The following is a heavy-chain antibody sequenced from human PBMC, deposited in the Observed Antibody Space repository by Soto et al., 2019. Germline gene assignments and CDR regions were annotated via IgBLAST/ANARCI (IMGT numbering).Heavy chain of an antibody. CDR1: GFTFSGSA. Sequence: PGGSLRLSCASSGFTFSGSAMHWVRQASGKGLEWVGRIRSKANSYATAYAASVNGRFTISRDDSKNTAYLQMNSLKTADTAVYYCTRVNGSFRDYWGQGTLVTVSS. CDR2: IRSKANSYAT. J-gene: IGHJ4*02. CDR3: TRVNGSFRDY. V-gene: IGHV3-73*01. D-gene: IGHD1-26*01.